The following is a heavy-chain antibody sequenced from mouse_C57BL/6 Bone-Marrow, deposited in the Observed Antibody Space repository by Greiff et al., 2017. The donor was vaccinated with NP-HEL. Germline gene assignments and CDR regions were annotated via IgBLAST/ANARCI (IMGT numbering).Heavy chain of an antibody. J-gene: IGHJ4*01. CDR1: GFSLTSYG. D-gene: IGHD2-4*01. Sequence: VKVEESGPGLVQPSQSLSITCTVSGFSLTSYGVHWVRQSPGKGLEWLGVIWRGGSTDYNAAFMSRLSITKDNSKSQVFFKMNSLQADDTAIYYCAKNSYYDYDEDYAMDYWGQGTSVTVSS. V-gene: IGHV2-5*01. CDR3: AKNSYYDYDEDYAMDY. CDR2: IWRGGST.